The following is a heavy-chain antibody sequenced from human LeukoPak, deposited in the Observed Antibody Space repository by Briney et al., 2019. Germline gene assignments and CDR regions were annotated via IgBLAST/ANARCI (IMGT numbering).Heavy chain of an antibody. CDR3: ARHTTMVRGVIGSSDY. J-gene: IGHJ4*02. CDR1: GYSISSSSYY. V-gene: IGHV4-39*01. Sequence: SETLSLTCTVSGYSISSSSYYWGWIRQPPGKGLEWIGSIYYSGSTYYNPSLKSRVTISVDTSKNQFSLKLSSVTAADTAVYYCARHTTMVRGVIGSSDYWGQGTLVTVSS. CDR2: IYYSGST. D-gene: IGHD3-10*01.